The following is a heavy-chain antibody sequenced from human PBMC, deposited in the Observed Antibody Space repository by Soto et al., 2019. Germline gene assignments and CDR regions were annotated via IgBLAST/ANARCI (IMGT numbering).Heavy chain of an antibody. CDR3: ACSSDTAMVGPLGY. Sequence: GASVKVSCKASGGTFSSYAISWVRQAPGQGLEWMGGIIPIFGTANYAQKFQGRVTITADESTSTAYMELSSLRSEDTAVYYCACSSDTAMVGPLGYWGQGTLVTVSS. CDR2: IIPIFGTA. J-gene: IGHJ4*02. CDR1: GGTFSSYA. V-gene: IGHV1-69*13. D-gene: IGHD5-18*01.